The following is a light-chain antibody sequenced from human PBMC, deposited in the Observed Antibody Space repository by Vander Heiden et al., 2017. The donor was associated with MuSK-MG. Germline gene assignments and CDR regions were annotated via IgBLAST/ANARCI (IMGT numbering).Light chain of an antibody. V-gene: IGLV2-23*01. CDR3: CSFAHTGAWV. CDR2: EGS. J-gene: IGLJ3*02. CDR1: SDDVGRYNL. Sequence: QSALTQPASVSGSPGQSITISCTGTSDDVGRYNLVSWFQQHPGKVPKLWIYEGSKRPSGVSNRFSVSKSGAMASLTISGLQAEDEADYYCCSFAHTGAWVFGGGTKLTVL.